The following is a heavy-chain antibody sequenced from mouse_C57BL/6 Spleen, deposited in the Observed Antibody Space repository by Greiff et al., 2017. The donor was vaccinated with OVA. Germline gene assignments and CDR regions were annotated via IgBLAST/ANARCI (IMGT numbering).Heavy chain of an antibody. CDR3: ARSGYSNYGEAWFAY. D-gene: IGHD2-5*01. CDR1: GYAFSSSW. Sequence: QVQLQQSGPELVKPGASVKISCKASGYAFSSSWMNWVKQRPGKGLEWIGRIYPGDGDTNYNGKFKGKATLTADKSSSTAYMQLSSLTSEDSAVYFCARSGYSNYGEAWFAYWGQGTLVTVSA. V-gene: IGHV1-82*01. CDR2: IYPGDGDT. J-gene: IGHJ3*01.